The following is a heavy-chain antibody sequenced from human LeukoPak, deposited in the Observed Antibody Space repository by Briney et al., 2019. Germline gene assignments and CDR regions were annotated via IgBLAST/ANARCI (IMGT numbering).Heavy chain of an antibody. V-gene: IGHV3-23*01. CDR2: ISGSGGNT. D-gene: IGHD2-15*01. J-gene: IGHJ4*02. Sequence: GGSLRLSCAASGFTFSSYATSWVRQAPGKGLEWVSAISGSGGNTYYADSVKGRFTISRDNSKNTLYLQMNSLRAEDTAVYYCSIGPQRYCSGGYCYGDYWGQGTLVTVSS. CDR3: SIGPQRYCSGGYCYGDY. CDR1: GFTFSSYA.